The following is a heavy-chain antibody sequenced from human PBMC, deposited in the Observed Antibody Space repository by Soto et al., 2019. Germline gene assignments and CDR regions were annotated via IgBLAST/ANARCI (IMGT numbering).Heavy chain of an antibody. D-gene: IGHD1-1*01. Sequence: QVQLQESGPGLVKPSETLSLTCSVSGGSINSYYWGWIRQPPGKGLEWIGYMSYTVSTDYSPSLRNRFTKSVDTSKNQYSLKVRSVTASDMSIYFCARHYPIGNNWKYFDYWGRGTLVTVSS. CDR1: GGSINSYY. V-gene: IGHV4-59*08. J-gene: IGHJ4*02. CDR2: MSYTVST. CDR3: ARHYPIGNNWKYFDY.